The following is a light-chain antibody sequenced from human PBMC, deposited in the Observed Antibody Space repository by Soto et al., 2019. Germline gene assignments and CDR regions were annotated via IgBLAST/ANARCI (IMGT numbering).Light chain of an antibody. J-gene: IGLJ2*01. CDR3: CSYANGNTLL. Sequence: QSVLTQPPSVSGTPGRRVTISCSGTTSNFATQTVNWYQEVPGAAPKLLIYDNDQRPSGVPDRFSGSKSGNTASLTISGLQTEDDSHYYCCSYANGNTLLFGGGTKVTVL. CDR2: DND. V-gene: IGLV1-44*01. CDR1: TSNFATQT.